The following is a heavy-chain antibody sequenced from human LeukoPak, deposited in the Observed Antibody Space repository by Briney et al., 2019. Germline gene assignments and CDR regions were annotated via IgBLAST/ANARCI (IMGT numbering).Heavy chain of an antibody. V-gene: IGHV3-23*01. J-gene: IGHJ4*02. CDR2: VSTSGGST. CDR1: GLTFSRYA. Sequence: PGGSLRLSCAASGLTFSRYAMSWVRQAPGKGLEWVSGVSTSGGSTYYADSVKGRFTISRDNSKNTLHLQMNSLRAEDTAIYYCAKQAYDSPRTDVDYWGQGTLVTVSS. D-gene: IGHD3-22*01. CDR3: AKQAYDSPRTDVDY.